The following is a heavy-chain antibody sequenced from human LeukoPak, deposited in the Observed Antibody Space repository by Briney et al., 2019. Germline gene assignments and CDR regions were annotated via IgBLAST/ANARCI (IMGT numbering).Heavy chain of an antibody. J-gene: IGHJ6*02. CDR3: ARPSLAYCGGDCYSWHYYGMDV. V-gene: IGHV3-33*01. D-gene: IGHD2-21*02. CDR1: GFTFSSYG. CDR2: IWYDGSNK. Sequence: GGSLRLSCAASGFTFSSYGMHWVRQAPGKGLEWVAVIWYDGSNKYYADSVKGRFTISRDNSKNTLYLQMNSLRAEDTAVYYCARPSLAYCGGDCYSWHYYGMDVWGQGTTVTVSS.